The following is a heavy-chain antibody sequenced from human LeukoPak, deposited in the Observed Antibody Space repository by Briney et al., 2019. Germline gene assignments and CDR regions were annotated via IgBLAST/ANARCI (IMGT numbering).Heavy chain of an antibody. CDR3: ARDRSMLVVGDAFDI. J-gene: IGHJ3*02. D-gene: IGHD3-22*01. V-gene: IGHV1-18*01. CDR2: ISGYNGHT. Sequence: GASVKVSCKASGYTFTNYDINWVRQATGQGLEWMGWISGYNGHTNYAQKFQGRVTMTTDTSTSTAYMELRSLRSDDTAVYYCARDRSMLVVGDAFDIWGRGTMVTVSS. CDR1: GYTFTNYD.